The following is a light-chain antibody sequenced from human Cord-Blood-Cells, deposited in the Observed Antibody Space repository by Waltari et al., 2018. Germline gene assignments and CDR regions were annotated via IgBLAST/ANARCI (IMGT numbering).Light chain of an antibody. CDR3: QQYYSTPLT. CDR2: WAS. Sequence: DIVMTQSPDSLAVSLGERATINCNSNRSVLYSSNNKNYLAWYQQKPGQPPKLLIYWASTRESGVPDRFSGSGSGTDFTLTISSLQAEDVAVYYCQQYYSTPLTFGGGTKVEIK. CDR1: RSVLYSSNNKNY. J-gene: IGKJ4*01. V-gene: IGKV4-1*01.